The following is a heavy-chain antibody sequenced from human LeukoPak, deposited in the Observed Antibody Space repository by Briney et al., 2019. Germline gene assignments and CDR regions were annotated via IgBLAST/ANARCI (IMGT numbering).Heavy chain of an antibody. Sequence: SQTLSLTCAISGDNVSNNIAAWSWIRQSPSRGLEWLGRTYYKSKWYNDYAVSVKSRITINPDTSKNQFSLQLISVTPEDTAVYYCASVYCSGGSCYSAPKAQYYYYGMDVWGQGTTVTVSS. CDR1: GDNVSNNIAA. CDR3: ASVYCSGGSCYSAPKAQYYYYGMDV. V-gene: IGHV6-1*01. J-gene: IGHJ6*02. D-gene: IGHD2-15*01. CDR2: TYYKSKWYN.